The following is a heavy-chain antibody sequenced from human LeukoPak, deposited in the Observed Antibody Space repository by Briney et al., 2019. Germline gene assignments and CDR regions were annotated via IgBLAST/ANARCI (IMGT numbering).Heavy chain of an antibody. J-gene: IGHJ4*02. D-gene: IGHD3-22*01. V-gene: IGHV3-48*03. CDR3: ARAKLYYYDSSGYYSGFDY. CDR1: GFTFSSYE. CDR2: ISSSGNTI. Sequence: PGGSLRLPCAASGFTFSSYEMNWVRQAPGKGPEWVSYISSSGNTIYYADSVKGRFTISRDNAKNSLYLQMNSLRAEDTAVYYCARAKLYYYDSSGYYSGFDYWGQGTLVTVSS.